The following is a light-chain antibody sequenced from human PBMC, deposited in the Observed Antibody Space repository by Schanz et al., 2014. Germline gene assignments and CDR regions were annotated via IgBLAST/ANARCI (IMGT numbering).Light chain of an antibody. CDR3: QSYDSSLSGPWV. CDR1: SSDVGGYNY. CDR2: DVS. Sequence: QSALTQPASVSGSPGQSVTISCTGTSSDVGGYNYVSWYQQHPGKAPKLMIYDVSKWPSGVSNRFSGSKSGNTASLTISGLQAEDEADYYCQSYDSSLSGPWVFGGGTKLTVL. J-gene: IGLJ3*02. V-gene: IGLV2-14*01.